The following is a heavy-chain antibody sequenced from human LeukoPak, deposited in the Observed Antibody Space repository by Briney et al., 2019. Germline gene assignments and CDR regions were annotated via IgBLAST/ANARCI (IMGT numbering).Heavy chain of an antibody. CDR2: ITSSGTYI. V-gene: IGHV3-21*01. CDR3: ARDPYSGNYGNYYCYSMDV. D-gene: IGHD1-26*01. J-gene: IGHJ6*03. CDR1: GFTFSSYA. Sequence: GGSLRLSCAASGFTFSSYAMHWVRQAPGKALEWVSSITSSGTYIFYADSVKGRFTISRDNAKNSLYLQMNSLGPEDTAVYYCARDPYSGNYGNYYCYSMDVWGKGTTVTISS.